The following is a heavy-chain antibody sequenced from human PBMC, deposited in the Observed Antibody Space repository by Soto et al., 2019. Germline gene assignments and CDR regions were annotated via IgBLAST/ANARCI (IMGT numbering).Heavy chain of an antibody. J-gene: IGHJ6*02. V-gene: IGHV3-30*18. Sequence: QVQLVESGGGVVQPGRSLRLSCAASGFTFSSYGMHWVRQAPGKGLEWVAVISYDGSNKYYADSVKGRFTISRDNSKNTLYLQMTSLRAEDTAVYYCAKVLGDYHYYGMDVWGQGTTVTVSS. CDR3: AKVLGDYHYYGMDV. CDR2: ISYDGSNK. CDR1: GFTFSSYG. D-gene: IGHD7-27*01.